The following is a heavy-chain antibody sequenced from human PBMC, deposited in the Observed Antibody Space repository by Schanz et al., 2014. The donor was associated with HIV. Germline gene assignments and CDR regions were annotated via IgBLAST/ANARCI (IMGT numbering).Heavy chain of an antibody. J-gene: IGHJ6*02. CDR2: ISYDGRNK. V-gene: IGHV3-30*18. Sequence: QVQLVESGGGVVRPGRSLKLSCAASGFSFDNYGMHWVRQAPGKGLEWVAVISYDGRNKYFADSVKGRFTISRDNSKNTLYLQMKSPRAADTAVYYCAKDRNYYDDKYWGKGNYYYYYGMDVWGQGTTVIVSS. CDR3: AKDRNYYDDKYWGKGNYYYYYGMDV. D-gene: IGHD3-22*01. CDR1: GFSFDNYG.